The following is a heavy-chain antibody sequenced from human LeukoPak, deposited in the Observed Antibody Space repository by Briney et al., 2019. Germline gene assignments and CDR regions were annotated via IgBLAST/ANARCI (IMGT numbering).Heavy chain of an antibody. J-gene: IGHJ3*02. CDR3: ARDSTSCRGCAFDI. D-gene: IGHD2-2*01. Sequence: SETLSLTCTVSSVSTSGAYWGWIRQPPGKGLEWIGYISFSGNTKYNASLKSRVSISVDTSKSQFSLKLSSVTAADTALYYCARDSTSCRGCAFDIWGQGTMVTVSS. V-gene: IGHV4-59*13. CDR2: ISFSGNT. CDR1: SVSTSGAY.